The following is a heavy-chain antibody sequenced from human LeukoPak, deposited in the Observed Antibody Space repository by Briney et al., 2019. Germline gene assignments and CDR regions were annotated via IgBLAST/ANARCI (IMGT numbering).Heavy chain of an antibody. CDR3: ARERGWYSNYLRRFDP. J-gene: IGHJ5*02. D-gene: IGHD4-11*01. V-gene: IGHV1-46*01. CDR1: GYTFTSYY. CDR2: INPSGGST. Sequence: GASVKVSCKASGYTFTSYYMHWVRQAPGQGLEWMGIINPSGGSTSYAQKFQGRVTMTRDMSTSTVYMELSSLRSEDTAVYYCARERGWYSNYLRRFDPWGQGTLVTVSS.